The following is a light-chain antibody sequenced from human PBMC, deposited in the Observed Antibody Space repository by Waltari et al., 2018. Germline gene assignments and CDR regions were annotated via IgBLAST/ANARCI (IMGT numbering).Light chain of an antibody. CDR2: QDR. CDR1: RLGDKN. Sequence: SYELTQPPSVSVSPGETANIPCSGDRLGDKNVSWYQQKPGKSPVLLIYQDRTRPSGSPERFSGSNAGNTATLTISETQAMDEADYYCQAWVSNTYVFGTGTTVTVL. J-gene: IGLJ1*01. V-gene: IGLV3-1*01. CDR3: QAWVSNTYV.